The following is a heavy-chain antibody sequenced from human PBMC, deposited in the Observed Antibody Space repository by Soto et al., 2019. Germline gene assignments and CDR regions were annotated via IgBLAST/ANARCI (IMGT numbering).Heavy chain of an antibody. CDR2: ISAYNGNT. J-gene: IGHJ3*02. CDR3: ASLASAPDGAVDAFDI. D-gene: IGHD2-21*01. Sequence: QVQLVQSGAEVKKPGASVKVSCKASGYTFTSYGISWVRHAPGQGLEWMGWISAYNGNTNYAQKLQGRVTMTTDTSTSTAYMELRSLRSDDTAVYYCASLASAPDGAVDAFDIWGQGTMVTVSS. CDR1: GYTFTSYG. V-gene: IGHV1-18*01.